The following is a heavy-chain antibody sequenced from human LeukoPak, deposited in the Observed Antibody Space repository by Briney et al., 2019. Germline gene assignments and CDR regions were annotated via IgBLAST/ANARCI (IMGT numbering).Heavy chain of an antibody. V-gene: IGHV3-33*06. CDR1: GFIFSNYG. J-gene: IGHJ6*03. Sequence: PGGSLRLSCAASGFIFSNYGMYRVRQAPDKRLEWVAVIWNDGSNKYYADSVKGRFTISRDNSKHTLYLQMNSLRAEDTAIYYCAKFPESYYYMDVWGKGTTVTVSS. CDR3: AKFPESYYYMDV. CDR2: IWNDGSNK.